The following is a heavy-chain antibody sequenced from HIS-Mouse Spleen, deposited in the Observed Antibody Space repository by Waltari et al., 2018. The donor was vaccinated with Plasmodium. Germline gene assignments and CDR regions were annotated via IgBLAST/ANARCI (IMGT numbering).Heavy chain of an antibody. J-gene: IGHJ6*02. D-gene: IGHD6-6*01. CDR2: IDWDDDK. CDR1: GFSLSTSGMC. V-gene: IGHV2-70*15. Sequence: QVTLRESGPALVKPTQTLTLTCPFSGFSLSTSGMCVTWICQPPGRALEWLARIDWDDDKYYSTSLKTRLTISKDTSKNQVVLTMTNMDPVDTATYYCARTTYSSSSAKYYYYGMDVWGQGTTVTVSS. CDR3: ARTTYSSSSAKYYYYGMDV.